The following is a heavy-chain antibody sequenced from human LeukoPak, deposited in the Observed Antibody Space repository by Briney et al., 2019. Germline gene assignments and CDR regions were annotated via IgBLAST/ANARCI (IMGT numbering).Heavy chain of an antibody. J-gene: IGHJ5*02. CDR1: GFTFSSHA. D-gene: IGHD2-15*01. Sequence: GGSLRLSCAASGFTFSSHAMHWVRQAPGKGLEWVAVISYDGSNKYYADSVKGRFTISRDNSKNTLYLQMNSLRAEDTTVYYCARESRPICSGGRCYRNWFDPWGQGTLVTVSS. CDR2: ISYDGSNK. CDR3: ARESRPICSGGRCYRNWFDP. V-gene: IGHV3-30*04.